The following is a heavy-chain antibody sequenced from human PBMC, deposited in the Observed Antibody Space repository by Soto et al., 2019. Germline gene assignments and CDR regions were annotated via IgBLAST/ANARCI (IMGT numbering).Heavy chain of an antibody. CDR3: ASGRAMAV. J-gene: IGHJ6*02. CDR1: GFSFSTYP. V-gene: IGHV3-30-3*01. Sequence: QVQLVESGGGVVQPGRSLRLACAASGFSFSTYPMHWVRQAPGKGLEWLAVISYDGSSEYYADSVKGRFTISRDNSENNLYLQMNSLRLEDTAVYSCASGRAMAVWGQGTTVTVSS. CDR2: ISYDGSSE.